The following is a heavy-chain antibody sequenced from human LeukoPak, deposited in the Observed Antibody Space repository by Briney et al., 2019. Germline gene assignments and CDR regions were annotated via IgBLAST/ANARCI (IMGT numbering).Heavy chain of an antibody. CDR1: GFTFSSYA. CDR2: ISSNGGST. Sequence: PGGSLRLSCAASGFTFSSYAMSWVRQAPGKGLEYVSAISSNGGSTYYANSVKGRFTISRDNSKNTLYLQMGSLRAEDMAVYYCARDLGVGELWFDPWGQGTLVTVSS. D-gene: IGHD3-10*01. V-gene: IGHV3-64*01. CDR3: ARDLGVGELWFDP. J-gene: IGHJ5*02.